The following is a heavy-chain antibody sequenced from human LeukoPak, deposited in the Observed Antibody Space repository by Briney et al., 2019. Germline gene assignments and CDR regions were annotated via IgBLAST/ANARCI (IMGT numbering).Heavy chain of an antibody. CDR1: GFIFSDYC. V-gene: IGHV3-11*04. CDR3: ARDPLRLGELSLNYFDY. D-gene: IGHD3-16*02. J-gene: IGHJ4*02. CDR2: ISSSGDNI. Sequence: GGSLRLSCAASGFIFSDYCMTWIRQAPGKGLEWVSYISSSGDNIFYADSVKGRFTISRDNAKNSLYLQMNSLRAEDTAVYYCARDPLRLGELSLNYFDYWGQGTLVTVSS.